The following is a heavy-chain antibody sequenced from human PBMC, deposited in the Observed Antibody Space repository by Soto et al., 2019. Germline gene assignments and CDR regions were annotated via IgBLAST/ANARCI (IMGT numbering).Heavy chain of an antibody. Sequence: PGRSPKLCCAASGFSFNPYGIHCVRQAPGKGLEWVALIRNDGSDKYYAESVTGRFTISRDNSKNTVYLQMNSLRAEDTALYFCSCAPRIDLFYIRAQRTIVT. J-gene: IGHJ3*02. V-gene: IGHV3-33*01. CDR3: SCAPRIDLFYI. CDR1: GFSFNPYG. D-gene: IGHD2-21*01. CDR2: IRNDGSDK.